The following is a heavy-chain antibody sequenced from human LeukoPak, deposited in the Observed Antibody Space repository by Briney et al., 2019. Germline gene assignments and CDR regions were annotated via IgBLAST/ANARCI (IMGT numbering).Heavy chain of an antibody. D-gene: IGHD3-22*01. Sequence: SETLSLTCAVYGGSFSGYYWSWIRQPPGKRLEWIGEINHSGSTNYNPSLKSRVTISVDTSKNQFSLKLSSVTAADTAVYYCARDTTMIVGERGGSFDYWGQGTLVTVSS. CDR3: ARDTTMIVGERGGSFDY. J-gene: IGHJ4*02. V-gene: IGHV4-34*01. CDR2: INHSGST. CDR1: GGSFSGYY.